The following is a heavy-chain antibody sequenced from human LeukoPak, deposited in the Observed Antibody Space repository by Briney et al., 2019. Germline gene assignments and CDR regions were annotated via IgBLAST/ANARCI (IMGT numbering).Heavy chain of an antibody. J-gene: IGHJ3*02. D-gene: IGHD5-24*01. CDR1: GFTVTHYA. CDR2: VDANGRTT. CDR3: ARDGLVDGYNYAFDI. Sequence: GGSLRLSCSASGFTVTHYAMHWVRQAPGKGLEYVSAVDANGRTTYYADSVKGRFTISRDNSKNTLYLQMNSLRAEDTAVYYCARDGLVDGYNYAFDIWGQGTMVTVSS. V-gene: IGHV3-64*04.